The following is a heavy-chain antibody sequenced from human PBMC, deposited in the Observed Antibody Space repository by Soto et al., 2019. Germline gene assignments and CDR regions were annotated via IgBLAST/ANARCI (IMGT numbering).Heavy chain of an antibody. CDR3: ARGPFQLGIVVVINRPFDY. CDR1: GYTFTSYD. D-gene: IGHD3-22*01. V-gene: IGHV1-8*01. Sequence: QVQLVQSGAEVKKPGASVKVSCKASGYTFTSYDINWVRQATGQGLEWMGWMNPNSGNTGYAQKFKGRVTMTRNTSISTAYMELSSLRSEDTAVYYCARGPFQLGIVVVINRPFDYWGQGTLVTVSS. J-gene: IGHJ4*02. CDR2: MNPNSGNT.